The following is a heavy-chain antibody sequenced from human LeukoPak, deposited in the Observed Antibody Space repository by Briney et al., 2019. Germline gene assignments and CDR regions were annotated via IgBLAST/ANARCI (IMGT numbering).Heavy chain of an antibody. Sequence: GGSLRLSCAASGFTFSSYAMSWVRQAPGKGLEWVSAISGSGGSTYYADSVKGRFTISRDNPKNTLYLQMNSLRAEDTAVYYCAKVSFLGVVVVAATLDYWGQGTLVTVSS. CDR2: ISGSGGST. CDR1: GFTFSSYA. CDR3: AKVSFLGVVVVAATLDY. D-gene: IGHD2-15*01. V-gene: IGHV3-23*01. J-gene: IGHJ4*02.